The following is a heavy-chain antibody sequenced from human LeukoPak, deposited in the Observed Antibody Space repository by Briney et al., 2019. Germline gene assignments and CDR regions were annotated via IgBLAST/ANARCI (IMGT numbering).Heavy chain of an antibody. CDR1: GFTFSSYW. CDR2: IKQDGSEK. Sequence: GGSLRLSRAASGFTFSSYWMSWVRRAPGKGLEWVANIKQDGSEKYYVDSVKGRFTISRDNAKNSLYLQMNSLRAEDTAVYYCARFYSSGWNHLFDYWGQGTLVTVSS. D-gene: IGHD6-19*01. V-gene: IGHV3-7*01. CDR3: ARFYSSGWNHLFDY. J-gene: IGHJ4*02.